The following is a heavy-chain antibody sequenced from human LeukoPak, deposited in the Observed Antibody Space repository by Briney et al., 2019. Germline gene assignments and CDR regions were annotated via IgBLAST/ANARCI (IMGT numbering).Heavy chain of an antibody. J-gene: IGHJ4*02. D-gene: IGHD3-3*01. Sequence: PGGSLRLSCAASGFTFSSYAMSWVRQVPGKGLEWVSGISGSGASTYYADSVKGRFTISRDNSKNTLYVQMNNLRAEDTAVYYCAKDYDFWSGSGRGPGDYFDYWGQGTLVSVPS. CDR3: AKDYDFWSGSGRGPGDYFDY. CDR2: ISGSGAST. V-gene: IGHV3-23*01. CDR1: GFTFSSYA.